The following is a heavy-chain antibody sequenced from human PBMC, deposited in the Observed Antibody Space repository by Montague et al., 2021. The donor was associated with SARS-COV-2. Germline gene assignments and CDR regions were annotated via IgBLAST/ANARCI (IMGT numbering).Heavy chain of an antibody. CDR2: IHFTGTT. D-gene: IGHD3-9*01. CDR3: ARSRDWYLGN. CDR1: DASISTSNY. V-gene: IGHV4-39*07. J-gene: IGHJ4*02. Sequence: SETLSLTCSVSDASISTSNYWGWLRQTPGKGLEWIASIHFTGTTYYKPSLKSRVTISVDTSKNQFSLKLTSLTAADTAVYFCARSRDWYLGNWGQGTLATVSS.